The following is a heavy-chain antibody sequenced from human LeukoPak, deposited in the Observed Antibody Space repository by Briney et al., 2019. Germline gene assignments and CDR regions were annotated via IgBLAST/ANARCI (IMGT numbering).Heavy chain of an antibody. CDR3: VNYRWGRPA. CDR1: GFTFSSYW. J-gene: IGHJ4*02. Sequence: GGSLRLSCAASGFTFSSYWMHWVRQAPGKGLVWVSRIKSDGSDTTYADSVKGRFTISRDNAKNMLYLQMNSLRAEDTVVYYCVNYRWGRPAWGQGTLVTVSS. D-gene: IGHD3-10*01. CDR2: IKSDGSDT. V-gene: IGHV3-74*03.